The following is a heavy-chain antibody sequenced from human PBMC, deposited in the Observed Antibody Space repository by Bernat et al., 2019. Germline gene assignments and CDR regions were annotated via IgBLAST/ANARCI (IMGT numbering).Heavy chain of an antibody. Sequence: EVQLLESGGGLVQPGGSLRLSCAASGFTFSSYAMSWVRQAPGKGLEWVSAISGSGGNTYDADSVKGRFTISRENSKNTLYLQMNSLRAEDTAVYYCAKAMAGHWYFDLWGRGTLVTVSS. CDR2: ISGSGGNT. V-gene: IGHV3-23*01. D-gene: IGHD6-19*01. CDR3: AKAMAGHWYFDL. J-gene: IGHJ2*01. CDR1: GFTFSSYA.